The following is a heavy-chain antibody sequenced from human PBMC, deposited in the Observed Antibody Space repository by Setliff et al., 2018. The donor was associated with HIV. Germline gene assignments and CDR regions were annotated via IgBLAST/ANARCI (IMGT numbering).Heavy chain of an antibody. V-gene: IGHV3-21*01. CDR3: ARVSYDSSGYYYKFYYFDY. Sequence: GGSLRLSCAASDFTFSTFCMNWVRQAPGKGLEWISSISYRSSYIYYSDSVKGRFTISRNDAENSLFLQLNSLRDEDTAVYYCARVSYDSSGYYYKFYYFDYWGQGTLVTVSS. CDR1: DFTFSTFC. D-gene: IGHD3-22*01. CDR2: ISYRSSYI. J-gene: IGHJ4*02.